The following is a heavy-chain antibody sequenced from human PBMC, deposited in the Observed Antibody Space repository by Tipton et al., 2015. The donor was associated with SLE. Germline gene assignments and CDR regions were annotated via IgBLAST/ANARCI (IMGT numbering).Heavy chain of an antibody. CDR3: AREVGATSGFDY. D-gene: IGHD1-26*01. J-gene: IGHJ4*02. CDR1: GGSISSGSYF. Sequence: TLSLNCTVSGGSISSGSYFWSWIQQPAGKGLEWIGDIYTTGRTNYHPSLKRRVTTSVATSKNQFSLKLSSVTAADTAVYYCAREVGATSGFDYWGQGTLVTVSS. CDR2: IYTTGRT. V-gene: IGHV4-61*09.